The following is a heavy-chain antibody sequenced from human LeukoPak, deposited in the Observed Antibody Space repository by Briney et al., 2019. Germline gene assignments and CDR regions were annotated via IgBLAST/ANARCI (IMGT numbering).Heavy chain of an antibody. CDR1: GGSISSYY. CDR2: IYYNGNT. J-gene: IGHJ4*02. CDR3: ASQYSSAWYYFDY. Sequence: SETLSLTCTVSGGSISSYYWSWIRQPPGKGLEWIGYIYYNGNTNYNPSLKSRVTITVDTSKIHFSLRLSSVTAADTAVYYCASQYSSAWYYFDYWGQGALVTVSS. V-gene: IGHV4-59*01. D-gene: IGHD6-19*01.